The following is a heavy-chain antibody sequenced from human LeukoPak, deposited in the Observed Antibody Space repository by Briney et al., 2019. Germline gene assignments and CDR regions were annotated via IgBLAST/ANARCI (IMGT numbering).Heavy chain of an antibody. V-gene: IGHV4-34*01. J-gene: IGHJ6*03. D-gene: IGHD2-2*01. CDR1: GFTFSSYS. CDR3: ARGRTGYQLLPTKKDYSYYYVDV. CDR2: INHSGST. Sequence: GSLRLSCAASGFTFSSYSMNWVRQPPGKGLEWIGEINHSGSTNYNPSLKSRVTISVDTSKNQFSLKLRSVTAADRAVYYCARGRTGYQLLPTKKDYSYYYVDVWDKGTTVTVSS.